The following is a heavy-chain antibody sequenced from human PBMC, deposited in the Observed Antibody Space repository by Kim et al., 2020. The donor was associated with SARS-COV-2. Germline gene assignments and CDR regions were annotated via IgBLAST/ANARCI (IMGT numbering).Heavy chain of an antibody. J-gene: IGHJ4*02. CDR3: ACHVALCHSGCFAY. D-gene: IGHD2-15*01. CDR2: FSGNGHSL. Sequence: GGSLRLSCAASGFTFSSYSMTWVRQAPGKGLEWVSSFSGNGHSLYYASSEDGFTIFSGNYTNNLLLQKKNRRSADDAAFYYCACHVALCHSGCFAYWALG. V-gene: IGHV3-23*01. CDR1: GFTFSSYS.